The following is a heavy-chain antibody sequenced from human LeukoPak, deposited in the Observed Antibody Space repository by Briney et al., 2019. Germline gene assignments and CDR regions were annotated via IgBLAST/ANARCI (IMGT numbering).Heavy chain of an antibody. CDR2: ISYDGSNR. CDR1: GFIFSSYG. V-gene: IGHV3-30*03. Sequence: PGGSLRLSCAASGFIFSSYGMHWVRQAPGKGLEWVAVISYDGSNRFYADSVKGRFTISRDNSKNTLTLQMNSLRVEDTALYYCASQYYYDSSGADYWGQGTLVTVSS. CDR3: ASQYYYDSSGADY. D-gene: IGHD3-22*01. J-gene: IGHJ4*02.